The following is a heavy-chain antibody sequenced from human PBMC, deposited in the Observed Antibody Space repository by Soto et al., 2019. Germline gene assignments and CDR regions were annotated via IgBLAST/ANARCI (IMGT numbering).Heavy chain of an antibody. D-gene: IGHD2-21*02. CDR1: GGSISDFY. CDR3: ARGPFCGNDCYFDV. J-gene: IGHJ4*02. CDR2: IYSSGAT. Sequence: SETLSLTCTVAGGSISDFYWSWVRQPAGKGLEWIGRIYSSGATKYNPSLRNRVTMSVDTSTDQYSLNLASMTAADTAVYFCARGPFCGNDCYFDVWGQGTQVTVSS. V-gene: IGHV4-4*07.